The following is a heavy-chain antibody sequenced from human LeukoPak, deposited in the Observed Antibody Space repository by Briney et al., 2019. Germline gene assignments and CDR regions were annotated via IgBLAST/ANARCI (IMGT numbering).Heavy chain of an antibody. CDR1: GFTFSSYG. CDR2: IRHDGSNK. CDR3: AKDRSGSYDAFNI. D-gene: IGHD1-26*01. J-gene: IGHJ3*02. V-gene: IGHV3-30*02. Sequence: PGGSLRLSCAASGFTFSSYGMHWARQAPGKGLEWVAFIRHDGSNKYYADSVKGRFTISRDNSKNTLYLQMNSLRAEDTAVYYCAKDRSGSYDAFNIWGQGTMVTVSS.